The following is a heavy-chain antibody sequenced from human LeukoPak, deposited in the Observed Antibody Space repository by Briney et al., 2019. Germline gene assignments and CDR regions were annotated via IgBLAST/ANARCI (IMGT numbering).Heavy chain of an antibody. CDR2: IFPGDSDT. CDR1: GYSFTTYW. V-gene: IGHV5-51*01. J-gene: IGHJ4*02. Sequence: KHGESLKISCKGSGYSFTTYWIGWVRQMPGKGLEWMGIIFPGDSDTRYSPSFQGQVTISVDKSINTAYLQWSSLKASDTAMYYCARCSWAYEVPNSFDYWGQGTLVTVSS. CDR3: ARCSWAYEVPNSFDY. D-gene: IGHD2-2*01.